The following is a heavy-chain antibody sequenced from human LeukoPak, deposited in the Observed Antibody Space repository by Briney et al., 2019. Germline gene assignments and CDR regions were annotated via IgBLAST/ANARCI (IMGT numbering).Heavy chain of an antibody. CDR1: GFTFSSYS. CDR2: ISSSSSTI. CDR3: ARRYDFWSGYYTDYFDY. J-gene: IGHJ4*02. V-gene: IGHV3-48*01. D-gene: IGHD3-3*01. Sequence: GGSLRLSCAASGFTFSSYSMNWVRQAPGKGLEWVSYISSSSSTIYYADSVKGRFTISRDNAKNSLYLQMNSLRAEDTAVYYCARRYDFWSGYYTDYFDYRGQGTLVTVSS.